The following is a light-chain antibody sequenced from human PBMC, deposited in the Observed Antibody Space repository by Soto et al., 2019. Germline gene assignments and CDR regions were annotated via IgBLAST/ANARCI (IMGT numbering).Light chain of an antibody. V-gene: IGKV1-27*01. J-gene: IGKJ4*01. CDR3: QKYNNAPLT. CDR2: AAS. Sequence: DTQMTQSPSSLSASLGDRVTITCRASQGIGVYLAWFQQKPGNVPKLLIYAASTLQSGVPSRFSGSGSGTDFTLTISSLQPEDVATYYCQKYNNAPLTFGGGTKVEIK. CDR1: QGIGVY.